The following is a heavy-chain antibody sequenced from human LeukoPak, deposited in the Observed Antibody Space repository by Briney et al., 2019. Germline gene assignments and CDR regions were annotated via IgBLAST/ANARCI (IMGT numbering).Heavy chain of an antibody. D-gene: IGHD6-19*01. CDR2: IYYSGST. V-gene: IGHV4-31*03. J-gene: IGHJ4*02. CDR3: ARKRQQWLSYYYFDY. Sequence: SQTLSLTCTVSGGSISSGGYYWSWIRQHPGKGLEWIGYIYYSGSTHYNPSLKSRVTISVDTSKNQFSLKLSSVTAADTAVYYCARKRQQWLSYYYFDYWGQGTLVTVSS. CDR1: GGSISSGGYY.